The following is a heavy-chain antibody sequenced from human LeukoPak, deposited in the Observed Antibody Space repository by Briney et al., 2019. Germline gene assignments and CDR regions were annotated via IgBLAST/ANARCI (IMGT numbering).Heavy chain of an antibody. D-gene: IGHD6-19*01. Sequence: GGSLRLSCAASGFTVSSNYMSWVRQAPGKGLEWVSGISWNSGSIGYADSVKGRFTISRDNAKNSLYLQMNSLRAEDTALYYCAKGGEQWLSDFDYWGQGTLVTVSS. CDR2: ISWNSGSI. CDR3: AKGGEQWLSDFDY. J-gene: IGHJ4*02. V-gene: IGHV3-9*01. CDR1: GFTVSSNY.